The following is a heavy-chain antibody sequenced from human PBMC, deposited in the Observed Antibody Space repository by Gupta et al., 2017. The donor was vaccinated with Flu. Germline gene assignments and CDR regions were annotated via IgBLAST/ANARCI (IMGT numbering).Heavy chain of an antibody. V-gene: IGHV3-49*04. Sequence: EAQLVESGGGLVQPGRSLRLSCTASGFTFGDYAMSWVRQAPGKGLEWVGFIRSKAYGGTTEYAASVKGRFTISRDDSKSIAYLQMNSLKTEDTAVYYCTRVFGDSSGYYYGNPLDYWGQGTLVTVSS. D-gene: IGHD3-22*01. CDR1: GFTFGDYA. CDR3: TRVFGDSSGYYYGNPLDY. J-gene: IGHJ4*02. CDR2: IRSKAYGGTT.